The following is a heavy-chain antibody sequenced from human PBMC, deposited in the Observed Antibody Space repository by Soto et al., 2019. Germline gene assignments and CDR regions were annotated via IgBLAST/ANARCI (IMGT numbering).Heavy chain of an antibody. Sequence: QVQLVQSGAEVKKPGSSVKVSCKASGGTFSSYTISWVRQAPGQGLEWMGRIIPILGIANYAQKFQGRVTITADKCTSTAYMELSSLRSEDTAVYYGARASGRFGEWGGGGIVHYGMDVWGQGTTVTVSS. D-gene: IGHD3-10*01. CDR3: ARASGRFGEWGGGGIVHYGMDV. J-gene: IGHJ6*02. CDR1: GGTFSSYT. CDR2: IIPILGIA. V-gene: IGHV1-69*02.